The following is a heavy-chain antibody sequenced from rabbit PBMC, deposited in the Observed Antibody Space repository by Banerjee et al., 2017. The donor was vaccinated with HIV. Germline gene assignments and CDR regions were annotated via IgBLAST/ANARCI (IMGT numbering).Heavy chain of an antibody. J-gene: IGHJ4*01. CDR3: VRGASSSGYYNL. Sequence: QEQVVESGGGLVQPGGSLKLSCKASGFDFSNYGVSWVRQAPGKGLEWIGYIEPIFGNTYYANWVNGRFTISSHNAQNTLFLQLSSLTAADTATYFCVRGASSSGYYNLWGPGTLVTVS. CDR1: GFDFSNYG. CDR2: IEPIFGNT. V-gene: IGHV1S47*01. D-gene: IGHD1-1*01.